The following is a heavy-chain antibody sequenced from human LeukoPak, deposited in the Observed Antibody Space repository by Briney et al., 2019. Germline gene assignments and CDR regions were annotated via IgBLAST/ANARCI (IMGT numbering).Heavy chain of an antibody. CDR2: INSDGSTT. CDR1: GFTFSSYW. V-gene: IGHV3-74*01. Sequence: GGSLRLSCAASGFTFSSYWMHWVRQAPGKGLVWVSRINSDGSTTSYADSVMGRFTISRDNAKNTLYLQMNSLRAGDTAVYYCARVIYSGWEGELSDWGQGTLVTVSS. D-gene: IGHD6-19*01. J-gene: IGHJ4*02. CDR3: ARVIYSGWEGELSD.